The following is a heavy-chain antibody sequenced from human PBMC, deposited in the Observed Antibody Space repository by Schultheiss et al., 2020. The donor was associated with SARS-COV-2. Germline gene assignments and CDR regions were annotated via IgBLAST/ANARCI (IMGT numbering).Heavy chain of an antibody. CDR1: GGSISGYS. Sequence: SETLSLTCTVSGGSISGYSWSWIRQPPGKGLEWIGYIYYSGNTNYNPSLKSRVTMSVDMTKNQFSLKLSSVTAADTAVYYCARTLRRAEYYFDYWGQGTLVTVSS. V-gene: IGHV4-59*12. CDR2: IYYSGNT. D-gene: IGHD4-17*01. J-gene: IGHJ4*02. CDR3: ARTLRRAEYYFDY.